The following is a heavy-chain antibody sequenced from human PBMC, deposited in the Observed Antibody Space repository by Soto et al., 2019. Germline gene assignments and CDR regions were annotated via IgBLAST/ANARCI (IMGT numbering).Heavy chain of an antibody. J-gene: IGHJ5*02. D-gene: IGHD6-13*01. CDR1: GYTFTSYG. V-gene: IGHV1-3*01. CDR3: VRRHVSATGIDWFDP. Sequence: SVKVSCKASGYTFTSYGIHWVRQAPGQRLEWMGWINAANGDTKYSPKFQGRVTITRDTSASTAYMELSSLRSEDTAVYYCVRRHVSATGIDWFDPWGQGTRVTASS. CDR2: INAANGDT.